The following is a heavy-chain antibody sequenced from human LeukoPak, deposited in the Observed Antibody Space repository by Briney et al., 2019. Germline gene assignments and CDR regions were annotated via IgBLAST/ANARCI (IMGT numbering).Heavy chain of an antibody. V-gene: IGHV4-59*13. Sequence: SETLSLTCTVSGGSINNYYWSCIRQPPGKGLEWIGYIYYSGTTNYNPSLKSRVTISVDTSKNQFSLKLSSVTAADTAVYYCAKGGGRFDYWGQGTLVTVSS. J-gene: IGHJ4*02. CDR1: GGSINNYY. D-gene: IGHD3-10*01. CDR3: AKGGGRFDY. CDR2: IYYSGTT.